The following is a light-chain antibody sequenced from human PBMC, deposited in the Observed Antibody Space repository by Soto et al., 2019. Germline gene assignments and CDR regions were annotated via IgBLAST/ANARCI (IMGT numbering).Light chain of an antibody. J-gene: IGKJ1*01. CDR1: QSVTSSY. V-gene: IGKV3-20*01. CDR2: GAG. CDR3: QQYGSTPVT. Sequence: IVLTQSPGTLSLSPGARATLSCRASQSVTSSYVAWYQQKPGQAPRLLIYGAGSRATGIPDRFSGSGSGTDFMLTISRLEPEALAVYYCQQYGSTPVTFGQGTYVDI.